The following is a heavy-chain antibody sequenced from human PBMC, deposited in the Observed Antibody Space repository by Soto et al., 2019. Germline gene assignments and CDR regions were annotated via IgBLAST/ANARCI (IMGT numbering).Heavy chain of an antibody. Sequence: ASVKVSCKASGYTFTGYYMHWVRQAPGQGLEWMGWINPNSGGTNYAQKFQGWVTMTRDTSISTAYVELSRLRSDDTAVYYCARDLGDSSGYYYYYYYGMDVWGQGTTVTVSS. D-gene: IGHD3-22*01. CDR3: ARDLGDSSGYYYYYYYGMDV. CDR1: GYTFTGYY. CDR2: INPNSGGT. J-gene: IGHJ6*02. V-gene: IGHV1-2*04.